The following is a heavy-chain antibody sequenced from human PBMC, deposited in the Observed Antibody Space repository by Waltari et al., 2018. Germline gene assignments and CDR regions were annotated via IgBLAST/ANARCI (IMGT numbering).Heavy chain of an antibody. CDR3: ARGFKVPTPYYYYGMDV. CDR1: GGSFSGYY. J-gene: IGHJ6*02. D-gene: IGHD1-1*01. Sequence: QVQLQQWGAGLLKPSETLSLTCAVYGGSFSGYYWSWIRQPPGKGLEWVGEINHSGSTNYNASRKSRVTISGDPSKNQFSLKLSSGTAADTAVYYCARGFKVPTPYYYYGMDVWGQGTTVTVSS. CDR2: INHSGST. V-gene: IGHV4-34*01.